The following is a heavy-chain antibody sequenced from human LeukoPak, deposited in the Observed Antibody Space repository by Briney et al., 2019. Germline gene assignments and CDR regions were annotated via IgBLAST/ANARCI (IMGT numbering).Heavy chain of an antibody. CDR1: GFTFSTYA. D-gene: IGHD3-22*01. CDR3: TAGSSGVFDY. CDR2: ISGSGGDT. V-gene: IGHV3-23*01. Sequence: TGGSLRLSCAASGFTFSTYAMNWVRQAPGKGLEWVSAISGSGGDTYYAGSVKGRFTISRDNSKNTLYLQMNSLRAEDTAVYYCTAGSSGVFDYWGQGTLVTVSS. J-gene: IGHJ4*02.